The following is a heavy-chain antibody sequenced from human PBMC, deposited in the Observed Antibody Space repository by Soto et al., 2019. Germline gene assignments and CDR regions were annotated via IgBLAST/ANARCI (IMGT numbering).Heavy chain of an antibody. V-gene: IGHV1-69*12. CDR1: GGTFNSYA. D-gene: IGHD3-22*01. Sequence: QVQLVQSGAEVKKPESSVRVSCKASGGTFNSYAFTWVRQAPGQGLEWMGGTIPMFGTTNYAEKFQGRVTISADESTNTAYMELSSLRSEDTAVYYCTRCGIRYHSIGYYLGIDGMDVWGQGTTVIVSS. CDR3: TRCGIRYHSIGYYLGIDGMDV. CDR2: TIPMFGTT. J-gene: IGHJ6*02.